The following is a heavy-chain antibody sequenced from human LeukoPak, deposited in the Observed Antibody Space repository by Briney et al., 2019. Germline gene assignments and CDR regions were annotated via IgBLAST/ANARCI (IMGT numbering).Heavy chain of an antibody. CDR3: ARRIEDSSGYPLYGMDV. D-gene: IGHD3-22*01. CDR1: GFTFSSYG. J-gene: IGHJ6*02. Sequence: PGGSLRLSCAASGFTFSSYGMHWVRQAPGKGLEWVAVISYDGSNKYYADSVKGRFTISRDNSKNTLYLQMNSLRAEDTAVYYCARRIEDSSGYPLYGMDVWGQGTTVTVSS. CDR2: ISYDGSNK. V-gene: IGHV3-30*03.